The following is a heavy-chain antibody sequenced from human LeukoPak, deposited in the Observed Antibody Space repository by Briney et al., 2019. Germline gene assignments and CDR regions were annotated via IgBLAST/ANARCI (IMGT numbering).Heavy chain of an antibody. J-gene: IGHJ4*02. CDR3: ARGSGSSWFDY. V-gene: IGHV1-8*02. CDR1: GYSFTTFA. CDR2: INPNSGGT. Sequence: ASVKVSCKASGYSFTTFAMNWVRQAPGQGLEWMGWINPNSGGTNYAQKFQGRVTMTRNTSISTAYMELSSLRSEDTAVYYCARGSGSSWFDYWGQGTLVTVSS. D-gene: IGHD6-13*01.